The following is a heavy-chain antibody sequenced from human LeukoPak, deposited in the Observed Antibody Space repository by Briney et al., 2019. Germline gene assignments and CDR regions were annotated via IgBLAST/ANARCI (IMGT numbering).Heavy chain of an antibody. CDR3: ARDSDITMVRGVIIEDYYGMDV. V-gene: IGHV3-21*01. D-gene: IGHD3-10*01. J-gene: IGHJ6*02. CDR2: IISSSSYI. Sequence: GGSLILSCAASGFTFSSYSMNWVRQAPGKGLEWVSSIISSSSYIYYADSVKGRFTISRDNAKNSLYLQMNSLRAEDTAVYYCARDSDITMVRGVIIEDYYGMDVWGQGTTVTVSS. CDR1: GFTFSSYS.